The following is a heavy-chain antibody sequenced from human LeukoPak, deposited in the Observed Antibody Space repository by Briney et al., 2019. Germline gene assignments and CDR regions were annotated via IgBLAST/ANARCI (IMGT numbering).Heavy chain of an antibody. D-gene: IGHD6-13*01. J-gene: IGHJ4*02. V-gene: IGHV3-7*01. CDR3: ARIGYSSSSIDY. CDR1: GFTFSWYW. Sequence: GVSLRLSCAASGFTFSWYWMSWVHQAPGKGLEWVANIKEDGSIKYYVDSVKGRLTISRDNAKSSVYLQVNSLRAEDTALYYCARIGYSSSSIDYWGQGTLVTVSS. CDR2: IKEDGSIK.